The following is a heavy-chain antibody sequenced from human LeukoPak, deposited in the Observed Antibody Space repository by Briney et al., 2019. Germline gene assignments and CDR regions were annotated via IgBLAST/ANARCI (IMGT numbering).Heavy chain of an antibody. CDR2: IYPGDSDT. V-gene: IGHV5-51*01. Sequence: GESLKISCKGSGYSFTSYWIGWVRQMPGKGLEWMGIIYPGDSDTRYSPSFQGQVTISADKSISTAYLQWSSLEASDTAMYYCARQGNYYGSSGYYYDYWGQGTLVTVSS. J-gene: IGHJ4*02. D-gene: IGHD3-22*01. CDR3: ARQGNYYGSSGYYYDY. CDR1: GYSFTSYW.